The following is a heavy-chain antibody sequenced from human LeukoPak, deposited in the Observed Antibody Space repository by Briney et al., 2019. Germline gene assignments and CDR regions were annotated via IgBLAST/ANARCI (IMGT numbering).Heavy chain of an antibody. CDR2: FDPEDGET. J-gene: IGHJ4*02. D-gene: IGHD5-18*01. CDR1: GYTFTSYG. CDR3: ATSNTAMVLSFDY. V-gene: IGHV1-24*01. Sequence: ASVKVSCKASGYTFTSYGISWVRQAPGKGLEWMGGFDPEDGETIYAQKFQGRVTMTEDTATDTAYMELSSLRSEDTAVYYCATSNTAMVLSFDYWGQGTLVTVSS.